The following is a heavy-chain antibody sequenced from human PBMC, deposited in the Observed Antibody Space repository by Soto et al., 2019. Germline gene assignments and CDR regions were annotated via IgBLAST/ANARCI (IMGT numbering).Heavy chain of an antibody. CDR3: ARSKYDLYYYYGMDV. Sequence: PGGSLRLSCAASGFTVSSNYMSWVRQAPGKGLEWVSVIYSGGSTYYADSVKGRFTISRDNSKNTLYLQMNSLRAEDTAVYYCARSKYDLYYYYGMDVWGQGTTVTVSS. J-gene: IGHJ6*02. CDR1: GFTVSSNY. D-gene: IGHD4-4*01. CDR2: IYSGGST. V-gene: IGHV3-53*01.